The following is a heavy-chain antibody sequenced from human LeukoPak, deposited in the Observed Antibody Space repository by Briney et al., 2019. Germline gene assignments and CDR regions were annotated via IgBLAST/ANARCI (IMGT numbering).Heavy chain of an antibody. Sequence: GGSLRLSCAASGFTFSSYVMYWVRQAPGKGLEHVSSISSNGGSTYYANSVKGRFTISRDNSKNTLYLQMGSLRAEDMAVYYCARGGQSKYDSSGYLNYFDYWGQGTLVTVSS. CDR3: ARGGQSKYDSSGYLNYFDY. CDR2: ISSNGGST. V-gene: IGHV3-64*01. J-gene: IGHJ4*02. CDR1: GFTFSSYV. D-gene: IGHD3-22*01.